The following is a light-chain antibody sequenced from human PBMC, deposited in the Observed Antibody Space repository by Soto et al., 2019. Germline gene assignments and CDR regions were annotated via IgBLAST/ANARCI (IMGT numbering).Light chain of an antibody. V-gene: IGKV1-9*01. CDR1: QVIRSY. J-gene: IGKJ5*01. CDR3: QQLNSFPIT. CDR2: AAS. Sequence: LTQASAFLSACSGDRVTITCRARQVIRSYLEWYQQKPGRAPKPLIYAASTLQSGVPSRFRGSGSGTEFTLTITSLPPEDFATYYCQQLNSFPITCGQGTRLEIK.